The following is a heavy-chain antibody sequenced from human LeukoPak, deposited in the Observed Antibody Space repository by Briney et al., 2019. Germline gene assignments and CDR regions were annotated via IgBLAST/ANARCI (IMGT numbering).Heavy chain of an antibody. CDR3: ARGIVGATDLDY. CDR1: GYTFTGYY. Sequence: GASVKVSCKASGYTFTGYYMQWVRQAPGQGLEWMGRINPDSGGTNYAQKLQDRVTMTRDTAITTAYMGLSSLRSDDTAVYYCARGIVGATDLDYWGQGTLVTVSS. CDR2: INPDSGGT. V-gene: IGHV1-2*06. D-gene: IGHD1-26*01. J-gene: IGHJ4*02.